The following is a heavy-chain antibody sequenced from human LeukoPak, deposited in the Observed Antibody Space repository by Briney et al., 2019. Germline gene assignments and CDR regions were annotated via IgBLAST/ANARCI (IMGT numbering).Heavy chain of an antibody. V-gene: IGHV3-53*01. CDR1: GFTVSSDY. CDR3: ARLSSWYGYFDY. D-gene: IGHD6-13*01. J-gene: IGHJ4*02. Sequence: GGSLRHSCAASGFTVSSDYMSWVRQAPGKGLEWVSVIYSGDSPYYADSVKGRFTISRDNSKNTLYLQMNSLRAEDTAVYYCARLSSWYGYFDYWGQGTLVTVSS. CDR2: IYSGDSP.